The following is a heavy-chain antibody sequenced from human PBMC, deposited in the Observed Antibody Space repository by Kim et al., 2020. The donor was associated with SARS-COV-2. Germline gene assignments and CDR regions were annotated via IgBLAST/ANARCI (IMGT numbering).Heavy chain of an antibody. D-gene: IGHD1-26*01. V-gene: IGHV4-34*01. Sequence: SETLSLTCAVNNGSFSDYYWNWFRQPPGKGLEWIGEINHGGRTKYNLSLRGRVTLSLDTSKNHFSLRLTSVTAADTALYYCARSLWDLDVFNMWGQGTMVTISS. CDR3: ARSLWDLDVFNM. CDR2: INHGGRT. J-gene: IGHJ3*02. CDR1: NGSFSDYY.